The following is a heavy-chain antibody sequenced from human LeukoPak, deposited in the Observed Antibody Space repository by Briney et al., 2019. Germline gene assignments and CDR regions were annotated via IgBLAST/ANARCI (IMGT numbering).Heavy chain of an antibody. V-gene: IGHV6-1*01. CDR2: TWYRSKWHY. J-gene: IGHJ3*02. CDR3: AREPIASAGFNAFDI. Sequence: SQTLSLTCAISGDNVSSNSAAWNWIRQSPSRGPEWLGRTWYRSKWHYDYAVSVKSRITIYPDTSKNQFSLQLSSVTPEDTAVYYCAREPIASAGFNAFDIWGQGTMVTVSS. D-gene: IGHD6-13*01. CDR1: GDNVSSNSAA.